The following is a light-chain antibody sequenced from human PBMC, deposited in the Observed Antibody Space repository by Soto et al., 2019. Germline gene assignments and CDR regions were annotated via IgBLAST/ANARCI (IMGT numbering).Light chain of an antibody. V-gene: IGLV2-11*01. J-gene: IGLJ2*01. Sequence: QSALTQPRSVSGSPGQSVTLSCTGTSSDVGGYNDVSWYQQHPGKAPKLMIYDVSKRPSGVPYRFSCSKSGNTAYLTISGLQAEDEDDYSCCSYAGSYVVVGGGTKLTVL. CDR3: CSYAGSYVV. CDR2: DVS. CDR1: SSDVGGYND.